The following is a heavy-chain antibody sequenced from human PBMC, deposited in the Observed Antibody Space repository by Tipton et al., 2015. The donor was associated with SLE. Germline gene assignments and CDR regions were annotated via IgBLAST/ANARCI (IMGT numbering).Heavy chain of an antibody. V-gene: IGHV4-30-2*01. CDR3: ARGERWPGGGWFFDY. Sequence: RSLRLSCAVSGGSISSGGYSWSWIRQPPGKGLEWIGYIYHSGSTYYNPSLKSRVTISVDTSKNQFSLKLSSVTAAGTAVYYCARGERWPGGGWFFDYWGQGTLVTVSS. CDR2: IYHSGST. D-gene: IGHD3-10*01. J-gene: IGHJ4*02. CDR1: GGSISSGGYS.